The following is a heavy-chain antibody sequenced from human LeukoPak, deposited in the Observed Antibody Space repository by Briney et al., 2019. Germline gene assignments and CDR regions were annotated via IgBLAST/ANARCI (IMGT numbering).Heavy chain of an antibody. CDR1: GYTLTELS. CDR2: ISWNSGSI. J-gene: IGHJ4*02. Sequence: SCKVSGYTLTELSMHWVRQAPGKGLEWVSGISWNSGSIGYADSVKGRFTISRDNAKNSLYLQMNSLRAEDTALYYCAKSPYYHDSRGYSYFDYWGQGTLVTVSS. CDR3: AKSPYYHDSRGYSYFDY. D-gene: IGHD3-22*01. V-gene: IGHV3-9*01.